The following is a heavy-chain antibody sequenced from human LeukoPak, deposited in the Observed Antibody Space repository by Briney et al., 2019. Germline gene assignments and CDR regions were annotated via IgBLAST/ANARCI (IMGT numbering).Heavy chain of an antibody. Sequence: SVKVSCKASGGTFSSFAINWVRQAPGQGLEWMGGIIPLFGAAKYAQKFQGRVTITADESTSTAYMELSSLRSEDTAVYYCARGTLHYDFWSGYHYYYYGMDVWGQGTRSPSP. V-gene: IGHV1-69*13. D-gene: IGHD3-3*01. CDR1: GGTFSSFA. CDR2: IIPLFGAA. J-gene: IGHJ6*02. CDR3: ARGTLHYDFWSGYHYYYYGMDV.